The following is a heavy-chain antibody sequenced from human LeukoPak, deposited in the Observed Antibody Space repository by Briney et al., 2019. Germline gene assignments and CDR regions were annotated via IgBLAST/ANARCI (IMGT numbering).Heavy chain of an antibody. CDR3: AGEMATILNDY. Sequence: SVKVSCKASGCTFSSYAISWVRQAPGQGLEWMGRIIPILGIANYAQKFQGRVTVTADKSTSTAYMELSSLRSEDTAVYYCAGEMATILNDYLGQGTLVTVSS. V-gene: IGHV1-69*04. CDR2: IIPILGIA. CDR1: GCTFSSYA. J-gene: IGHJ4*02. D-gene: IGHD5-24*01.